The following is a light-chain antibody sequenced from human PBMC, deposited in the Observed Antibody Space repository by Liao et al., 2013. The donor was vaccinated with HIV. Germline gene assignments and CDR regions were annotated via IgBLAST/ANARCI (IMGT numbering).Light chain of an antibody. J-gene: IGLJ3*02. Sequence: SYELTQPPSVSVSPGQTASITCSGDKLGDKYVCWYQQKPGQSPLPVIYQNTRRPSGISDRFSASNSGNTATLTISGTQAMDEADYYCKAWDSSTPNWVFGGGTKLTVL. CDR2: QNT. CDR1: KLGDKY. CDR3: KAWDSSTPNWV. V-gene: IGLV3-1*01.